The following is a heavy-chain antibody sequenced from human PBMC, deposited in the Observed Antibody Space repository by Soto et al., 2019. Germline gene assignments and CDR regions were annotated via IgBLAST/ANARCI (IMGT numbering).Heavy chain of an antibody. CDR3: ASGIAARWVRIDY. CDR2: ISSSSSYI. V-gene: IGHV3-21*01. CDR1: GFTFSSYS. J-gene: IGHJ4*02. Sequence: GGSLRLSCAASGFTFSSYSMNWVRQAPGKGLEWVSSISSSSSYIYYADSVKGRFTISRDNAKNSLYLQMNSLRAEDTAVYYCASGIAARWVRIDYWGQGTLVTASS. D-gene: IGHD6-6*01.